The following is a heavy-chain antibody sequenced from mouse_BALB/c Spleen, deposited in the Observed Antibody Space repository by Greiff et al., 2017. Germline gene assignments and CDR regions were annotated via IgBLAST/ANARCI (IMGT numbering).Heavy chain of an antibody. CDR1: GFTFSSYT. D-gene: IGHD2-14*01. Sequence: EVKLVESGGGLVQPGGSLKLSCAASGFTFSSYTMSWVRQTPEKRLEWVAYISNGGGSTYYPDTVKGRFTISRDNAKNTLYLQMSSLKSEDTAMYYCAGAYYRYDWYFDVWGAGTTVTVSS. V-gene: IGHV5-12-2*01. CDR2: ISNGGGST. CDR3: AGAYYRYDWYFDV. J-gene: IGHJ1*01.